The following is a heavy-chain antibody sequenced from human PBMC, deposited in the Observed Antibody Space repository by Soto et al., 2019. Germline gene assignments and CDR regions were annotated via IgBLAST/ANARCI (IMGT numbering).Heavy chain of an antibody. CDR1: GYIFTSYG. J-gene: IGHJ4*02. CDR3: ATDFGSDFSAPGAVFDS. V-gene: IGHV1-18*01. D-gene: IGHD3-3*01. CDR2: ISAYNGNT. Sequence: VASVKVSCKASGYIFTSYGISWVRQAPGQGLEWMGWISAYNGNTKYAQNLQGRVTLTTDTSTYTAYMELRSLQSDDTAVYYCATDFGSDFSAPGAVFDSWRQGALVTVSS.